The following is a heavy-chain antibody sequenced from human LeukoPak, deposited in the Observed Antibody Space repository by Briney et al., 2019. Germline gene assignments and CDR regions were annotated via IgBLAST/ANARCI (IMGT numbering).Heavy chain of an antibody. CDR2: IYYSGGT. D-gene: IGHD5-24*01. CDR1: GGSISSYY. V-gene: IGHV4-59*01. J-gene: IGHJ4*02. Sequence: SETLSLTCTVSGGSISSYYWSWIRQPPGKGLEWIGYIYYSGGTNYNPSLKSRVTISVDTSKNQFSLKLSSVTAADTAVYYCARTLGRDGYNYWVFDYWGQGTLVTVSS. CDR3: ARTLGRDGYNYWVFDY.